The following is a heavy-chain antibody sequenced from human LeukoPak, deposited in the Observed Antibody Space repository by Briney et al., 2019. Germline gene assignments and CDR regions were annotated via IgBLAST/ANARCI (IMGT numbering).Heavy chain of an antibody. CDR2: ISYDGSNK. CDR1: GFTFSSYG. J-gene: IGHJ3*02. CDR3: ATLNGHAFDI. D-gene: IGHD1-1*01. Sequence: GRSLRLSCAASGFTFSSYGMHWVRQAPGKGLEWVAVISYDGSNKYYADSVKGRFTISRDDSKNTLSLQMNSLRAEDTAVYYCATLNGHAFDIWGQGTMVTVSS. V-gene: IGHV3-30*03.